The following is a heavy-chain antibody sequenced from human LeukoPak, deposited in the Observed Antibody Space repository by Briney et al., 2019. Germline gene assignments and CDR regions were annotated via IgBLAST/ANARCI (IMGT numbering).Heavy chain of an antibody. CDR2: LYYSGRT. V-gene: IGHV4-39*07. J-gene: IGHJ4*02. D-gene: IGHD2-2*02. Sequence: SETLSLTCTVSGGSISSSSYYWGWIRQPPGKGLEWIGSLYYSGRTFYNPSLKSRVTISLDTSKNQFSLNLRSVTAADTAVYYCAGQNIPTPHDYWGQGTQVTVSS. CDR3: AGQNIPTPHDY. CDR1: GGSISSSSYY.